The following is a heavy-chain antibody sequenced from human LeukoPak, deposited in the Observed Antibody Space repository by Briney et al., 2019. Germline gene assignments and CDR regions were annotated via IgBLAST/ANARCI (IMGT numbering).Heavy chain of an antibody. CDR1: GFTFSSYA. CDR2: ISGSGGST. Sequence: PGGSLRLSCAASGFTFSSYAMSWVRQAPGKGLEWVSAISGSGGSTYYADSVKGRFTISRDNSKNTLYLQMNSLRAEDTAVYYCAKDLGLEWFPDYYHYGMDVWGQGTTVTVSS. D-gene: IGHD3-3*01. CDR3: AKDLGLEWFPDYYHYGMDV. V-gene: IGHV3-23*01. J-gene: IGHJ6*02.